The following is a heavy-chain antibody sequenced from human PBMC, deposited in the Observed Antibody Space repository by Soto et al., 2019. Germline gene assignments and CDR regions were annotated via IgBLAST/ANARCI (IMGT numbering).Heavy chain of an antibody. D-gene: IGHD2-21*02. CDR3: ARGGSAVVVTDGPDY. CDR1: GYTFTSYY. CDR2: INPSGGRT. J-gene: IGHJ4*02. Sequence: QVQLVQSGAEVKKPGASVKVSCKASGYTFTSYYMHWVRQAPGQGLEWMGIINPSGGRTTYAQKFQGRVTRTRDTTTSTVYMDLVSLRSEDTAVYYCARGGSAVVVTDGPDYWGQGTLVTVSS. V-gene: IGHV1-46*01.